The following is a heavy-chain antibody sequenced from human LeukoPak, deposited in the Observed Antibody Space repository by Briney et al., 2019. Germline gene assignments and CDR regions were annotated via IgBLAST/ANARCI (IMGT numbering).Heavy chain of an antibody. Sequence: PGGSLRLSCTASGFTFGDYAMSWFRQAPGKGLEWVGFSRSKAYGGTIEYAASVKGRFTISRDDSKSTAYLQMNSLKTEDTAVYYCTSSVWGSYRSENLYYYYGMDVWGQGTTVTVSS. CDR2: SRSKAYGGTI. CDR3: TSSVWGSYRSENLYYYYGMDV. CDR1: GFTFGDYA. V-gene: IGHV3-49*03. D-gene: IGHD3-16*02. J-gene: IGHJ6*02.